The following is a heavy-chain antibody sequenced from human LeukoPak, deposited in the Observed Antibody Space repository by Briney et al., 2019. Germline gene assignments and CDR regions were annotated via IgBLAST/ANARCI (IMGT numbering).Heavy chain of an antibody. Sequence: PGGSLRLSCAASGFIFSNYAMTWVRQAPGKGLEWVSGIIGGAGGTYYADSVKGRFTISRDNAKNTLYLQMNSLRAEDTAVYYCAYGSMYQLDYWGQGTLVTVSS. J-gene: IGHJ4*02. CDR1: GFIFSNYA. CDR2: IIGGAGGT. V-gene: IGHV3-23*01. CDR3: AYGSMYQLDY. D-gene: IGHD2-2*01.